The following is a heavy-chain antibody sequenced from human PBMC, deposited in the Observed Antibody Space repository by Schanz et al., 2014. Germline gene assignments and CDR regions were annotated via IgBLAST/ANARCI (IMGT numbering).Heavy chain of an antibody. CDR3: VTEKRMESGTWAKAFDI. J-gene: IGHJ3*02. CDR2: INPSSGTT. Sequence: QVQLVQSGAEVKKPGASVKVSCKASGYTFTSYYMHWVRQAPGQGLEWMGKINPSSGTTGIAQNFQGRLTVTRDTSTTTVYMELSSLRSDDTAMYYCVTEKRMESGTWAKAFDIWGQGTWVTVAS. D-gene: IGHD3-3*01. CDR1: GYTFTSYY. V-gene: IGHV1-46*01.